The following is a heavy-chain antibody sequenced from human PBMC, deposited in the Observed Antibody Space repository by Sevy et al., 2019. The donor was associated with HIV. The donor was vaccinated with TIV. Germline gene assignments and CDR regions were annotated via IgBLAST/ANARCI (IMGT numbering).Heavy chain of an antibody. V-gene: IGHV3-30*02. CDR1: GFTFSSYG. J-gene: IGHJ4*02. CDR3: AKDLQFYDSSGYYYGYFDN. CDR2: IRYDGSNK. D-gene: IGHD3-22*01. Sequence: GGSLRLSCAASGFTFSSYGMHWVRQAPGKGLEWVAFIRYDGSNKYYADSVKGRFTISRDNSKNTLYLQMNSLRAEDTAVYYCAKDLQFYDSSGYYYGYFDNWGQGTLVTVSS.